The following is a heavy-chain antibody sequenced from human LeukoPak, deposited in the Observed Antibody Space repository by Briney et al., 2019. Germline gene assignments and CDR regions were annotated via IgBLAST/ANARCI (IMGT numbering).Heavy chain of an antibody. V-gene: IGHV4-61*02. CDR2: VYSSGST. Sequence: SETLSLTCTVSGGSISSGSYYWSWIRQPAGTGLEWIGRVYSSGSTDYNPSLKSRLSISVDTSKIQFSLRLSSVTVADTAVYYCARAMSIAARLQTIFDYWGQGTLVTVSS. J-gene: IGHJ4*02. CDR1: GGSISSGSYY. D-gene: IGHD6-6*01. CDR3: ARAMSIAARLQTIFDY.